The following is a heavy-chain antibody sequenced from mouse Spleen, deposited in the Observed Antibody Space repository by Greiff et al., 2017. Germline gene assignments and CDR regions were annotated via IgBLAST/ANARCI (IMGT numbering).Heavy chain of an antibody. Sequence: QVQLQQPGAELVKPGASVKLSCKASGYTFTSYWMHWVKQRPGRGLEWIGRIDPNSGGTKYNEKFKSKATLTVDKPSSTAYMQLSSLTSEDSAVYYCARERFIYYGNLYFDYWGQGTTLTVSS. CDR2: IDPNSGGT. D-gene: IGHD2-1*01. V-gene: IGHV1-72*01. J-gene: IGHJ2*01. CDR1: GYTFTSYW. CDR3: ARERFIYYGNLYFDY.